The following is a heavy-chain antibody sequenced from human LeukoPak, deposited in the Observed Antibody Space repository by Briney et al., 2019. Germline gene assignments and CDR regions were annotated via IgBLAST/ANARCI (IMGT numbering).Heavy chain of an antibody. Sequence: SETLSLTCTVSGGSISSGSHYWSWIRQAAGTGLEWIGRIYISGSTNYNPSLKSRVTISVDTSKNQFSLKLSSVTAADTAVYYCARVLRYGSRSYTVDYFDYWGQGTLVSGSS. V-gene: IGHV4-61*02. D-gene: IGHD3-10*01. CDR2: IYISGST. CDR1: GGSISSGSHY. J-gene: IGHJ4*02. CDR3: ARVLRYGSRSYTVDYFDY.